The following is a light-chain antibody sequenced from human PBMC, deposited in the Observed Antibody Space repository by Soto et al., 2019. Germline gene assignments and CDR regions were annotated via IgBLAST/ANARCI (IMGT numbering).Light chain of an antibody. Sequence: EIVLTQSPGTLSLSPGERATLSCKASQSVADNYLAWYQQKAGQAPMLLIYAASRRAIGIPDTFSGSGSGTDFPLTIARLEPEDFAVYYCQQYGHSPRTFGQGTKVEIK. V-gene: IGKV3-20*01. CDR1: QSVADNY. CDR2: AAS. J-gene: IGKJ1*01. CDR3: QQYGHSPRT.